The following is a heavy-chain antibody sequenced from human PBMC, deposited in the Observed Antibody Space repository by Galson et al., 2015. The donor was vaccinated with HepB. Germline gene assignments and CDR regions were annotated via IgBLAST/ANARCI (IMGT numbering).Heavy chain of an antibody. CDR1: GLTFSDYS. J-gene: IGHJ4*02. CDR2: LSASGNRT. V-gene: IGHV3-23*01. Sequence: SLRLSCAASGLTFSDYSMSWVRQASGKGLEWVSGLSASGNRTYYADSVKGRFSISRDNSTNTLYLQMNSLRSDDTAIYYCVKSHKISYFDHWGQGTLVTVSS. CDR3: VKSHKISYFDH.